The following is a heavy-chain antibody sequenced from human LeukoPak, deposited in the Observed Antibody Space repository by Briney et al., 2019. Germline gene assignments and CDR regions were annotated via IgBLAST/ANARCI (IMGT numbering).Heavy chain of an antibody. CDR3: AKDAERGFDYSNSLNY. CDR1: GFTFSHYG. J-gene: IGHJ4*02. Sequence: GGSLRLSCETSGFTFSHYGMHWVRQAPGAGLEWVAVIWSDASNTYYADSVKGRFTISRDNSRNTLYLQMSSLRAEDTAVYYCAKDAERGFDYSNSLNYWGQGTLVTISS. CDR2: IWSDASNT. D-gene: IGHD4-11*01. V-gene: IGHV3-33*06.